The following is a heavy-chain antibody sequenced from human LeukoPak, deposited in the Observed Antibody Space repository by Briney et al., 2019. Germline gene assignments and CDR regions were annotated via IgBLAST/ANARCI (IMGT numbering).Heavy chain of an antibody. J-gene: IGHJ4*02. D-gene: IGHD4-11*01. CDR1: GFTFSSYA. CDR2: ISGSGGST. V-gene: IGHV3-23*01. CDR3: AKATPAAPSASRYYDY. Sequence: GASLRLSCAAPGFTFSSYAMSWVRLAPGKGLEWVSIISGSGGSTYSADSVKGRFTISRDNSKNTLYLRMNSLRAEDTAVYYCAKATPAAPSASRYYDYWGQGSLVTVSS.